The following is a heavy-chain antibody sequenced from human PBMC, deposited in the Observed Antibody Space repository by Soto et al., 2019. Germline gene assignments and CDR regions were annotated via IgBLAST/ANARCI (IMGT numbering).Heavy chain of an antibody. CDR2: ISAYNGNT. Sequence: QVQLVQSGAEVKKPGASVKVSCKASGYTFTNFGISWVRQAPGQGLEWMGWISAYNGNTNYAQNFQGRVTMTTDTSTSRAYMEMRSLRADGTAVNYCARGGTPFDYWGQGTMATVS. J-gene: IGHJ4*02. V-gene: IGHV1-18*01. CDR3: ARGGTPFDY. D-gene: IGHD3-16*01. CDR1: GYTFTNFG.